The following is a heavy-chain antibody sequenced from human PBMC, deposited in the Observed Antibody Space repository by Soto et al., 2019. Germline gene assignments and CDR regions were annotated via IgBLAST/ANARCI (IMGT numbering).Heavy chain of an antibody. Sequence: ASVKVSCKASGYTFTSYAMHWVRQAPGQRLEWMEWINAGNGNTKYSQKFQGRVTITRDTSASTAYMELSSLRSEDTAVYYCARTVGYYYGMDVWGQGTTVTVSS. D-gene: IGHD4-17*01. J-gene: IGHJ6*02. V-gene: IGHV1-3*01. CDR1: GYTFTSYA. CDR2: INAGNGNT. CDR3: ARTVGYYYGMDV.